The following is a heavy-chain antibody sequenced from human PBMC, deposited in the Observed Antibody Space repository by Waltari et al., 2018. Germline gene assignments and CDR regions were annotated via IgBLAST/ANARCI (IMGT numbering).Heavy chain of an antibody. J-gene: IGHJ4*02. D-gene: IGHD3-22*01. V-gene: IGHV3-74*01. CDR1: GFTFSDYW. Sequence: EVQLVESGGGLVQPGGSLRLSCAASGFTFSDYWMHWVRQAPGKGLVWVSRIEGDGVTTNNAASVKGRFNISRDNAKNTRYLQINSLRAEDTAVYFCASGYYYSVFDSLGQGTLVTVSS. CDR3: ASGYYYSVFDS. CDR2: IEGDGVTT.